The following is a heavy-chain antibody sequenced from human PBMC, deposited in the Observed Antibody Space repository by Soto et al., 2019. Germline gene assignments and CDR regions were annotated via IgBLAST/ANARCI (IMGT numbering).Heavy chain of an antibody. D-gene: IGHD2-8*01. CDR1: GYTFTSYY. V-gene: IGHV1-46*03. CDR2: INPSGGST. CDR3: ARARYCTNGVCYSTFDY. J-gene: IGHJ4*02. Sequence: ASVKVCCKASGYTFTSYYMHWVRQAPGQGLEWMGIINPSGGSTSYAQKFQGRVTMTRDTSTSTVYMELSSLRSEDTAVYYCARARYCTNGVCYSTFDYWGQGTLVTVSA.